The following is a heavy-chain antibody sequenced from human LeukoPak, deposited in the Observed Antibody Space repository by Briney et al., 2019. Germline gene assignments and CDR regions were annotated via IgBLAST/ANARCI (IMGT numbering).Heavy chain of an antibody. CDR3: AREVWGSGSYYDYYYYYYMDV. CDR1: GFTFSSYW. D-gene: IGHD3-10*01. Sequence: PGGSLRLSCAASGFTFSSYWMSWVRQAPGKGLEWVANIKKDGSEKYYVDSVKGRFTISRDNAKTSLYLQMNSLRAEDTAVYYCAREVWGSGSYYDYYYYYYMDVWGKGTTVTVSS. CDR2: IKKDGSEK. V-gene: IGHV3-7*01. J-gene: IGHJ6*03.